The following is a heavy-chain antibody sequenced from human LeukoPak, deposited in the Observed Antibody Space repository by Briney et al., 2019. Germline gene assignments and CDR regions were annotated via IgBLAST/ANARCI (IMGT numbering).Heavy chain of an antibody. D-gene: IGHD3-22*01. CDR3: AKHRFESGGYHSTD. V-gene: IGHV3-23*01. CDR1: GFTFSSYG. CDR2: IGGRDGST. J-gene: IGHJ4*02. Sequence: GGPLRLSCAASGFTFSSYGMSWVRRAPGKGLEWVSAIGGRDGSTYYADSVKGRFTISRDNSKNTLYLQMSSLRDEDTAVYYCAKHRFESGGYHSTDWGQGTLVTVSS.